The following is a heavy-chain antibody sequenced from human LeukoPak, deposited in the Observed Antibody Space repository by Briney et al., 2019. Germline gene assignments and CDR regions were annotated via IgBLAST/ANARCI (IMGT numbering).Heavy chain of an antibody. V-gene: IGHV3-7*01. J-gene: IGHJ4*02. CDR3: ARVLAGATNDY. D-gene: IGHD1-26*01. Sequence: GGSLRLSCAASGFTFSDYWMSWVRQAPGKGLEWVAKIKQDGSEKYYVDSVRGRFTISRDNAKNSLYLQMNSLRAEDTAVYYCARVLAGATNDYWGQGTLVTVSS. CDR1: GFTFSDYW. CDR2: IKQDGSEK.